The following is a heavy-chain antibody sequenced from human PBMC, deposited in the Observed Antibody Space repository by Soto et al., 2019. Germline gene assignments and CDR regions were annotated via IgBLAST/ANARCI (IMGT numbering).Heavy chain of an antibody. CDR1: GFTFSSYG. CDR2: ISYDGSNK. J-gene: IGHJ4*02. D-gene: IGHD3-10*01. V-gene: IGHV3-30*18. Sequence: QVQLVESGGGVVQPGRSLRLSCAPSGFTFSSYGMHWVRQAPGKGLEWVAVISYDGSNKYYADSVKGRFTISRDNSKNTLYLQMNSLRAEDTAVYYCAKDRGSVRGVMDYWGQGTLVTVSS. CDR3: AKDRGSVRGVMDY.